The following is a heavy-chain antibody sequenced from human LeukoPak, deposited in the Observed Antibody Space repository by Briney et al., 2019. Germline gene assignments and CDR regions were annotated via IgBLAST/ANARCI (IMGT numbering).Heavy chain of an antibody. J-gene: IGHJ4*02. CDR1: GGSFSGYY. Sequence: SETLSLTCAVYGGSFSGYYWSWIRQPPGKGLEWIGEINRSGSTNYNPSLKSRVTMSVDTSKNQFSLNLSSVTAAGTAFYYCARETTGLARYFDYWGQGTLVTVSS. CDR2: INRSGST. V-gene: IGHV4-34*01. CDR3: ARETTGLARYFDY. D-gene: IGHD4-11*01.